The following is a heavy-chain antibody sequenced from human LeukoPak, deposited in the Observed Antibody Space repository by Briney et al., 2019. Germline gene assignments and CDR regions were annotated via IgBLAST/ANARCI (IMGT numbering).Heavy chain of an antibody. Sequence: GGSLRLSCAASGFTFSSYSMNWVRQAPGKGLEWVSYISSSSSTIYYADSVKGRFTISRDNAKNSLYLQMNSLRAEDTAVYYCAKTGTRGAWGQGTLVTVSS. CDR2: ISSSSSTI. CDR3: AKTGTRGA. CDR1: GFTFSSYS. J-gene: IGHJ5*02. V-gene: IGHV3-48*01. D-gene: IGHD1-7*01.